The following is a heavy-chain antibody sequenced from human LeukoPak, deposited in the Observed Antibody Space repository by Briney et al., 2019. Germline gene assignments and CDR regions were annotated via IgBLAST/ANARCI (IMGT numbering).Heavy chain of an antibody. J-gene: IGHJ6*03. Sequence: SETLSLTCTVSGGSISSSSYYWGWIRQPPGKGLEWIGSIYYSGDTYYNPSLKRRRVTISVDTSKNQFSLRLRSVTAADTAVYYCARHQWHYYYYMGVWGKGSTVTVSS. CDR1: GGSISSSSYY. D-gene: IGHD6-19*01. CDR3: ARHQWHYYYYMGV. V-gene: IGHV4-39*01. CDR2: IYYSGDT.